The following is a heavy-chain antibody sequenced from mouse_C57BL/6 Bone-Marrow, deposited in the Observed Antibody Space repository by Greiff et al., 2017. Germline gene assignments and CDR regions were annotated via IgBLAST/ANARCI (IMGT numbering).Heavy chain of an antibody. J-gene: IGHJ1*03. V-gene: IGHV1-64*01. CDR2: LHPTSGST. Sequence: QVQLQQSGAELVKPGASVKLSCQASGYTFTSYWLHWVKQRPGPGLEWIGMLHPTSGSTNYHEKFKSKATLTVDKSSSTAYMQLSSLTSEDSAVFYGAGGSRDVDVWGTGTTVTVSS. CDR1: GYTFTSYW. CDR3: AGGSRDVDV. D-gene: IGHD1-1*01.